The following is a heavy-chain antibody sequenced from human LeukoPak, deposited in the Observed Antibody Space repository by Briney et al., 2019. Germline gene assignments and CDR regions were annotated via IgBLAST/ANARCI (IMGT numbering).Heavy chain of an antibody. D-gene: IGHD2-2*02. J-gene: IGHJ5*02. V-gene: IGHV3-23*01. CDR3: APQRYCSGTSCYTPYNWFDP. CDR2: ISGSGGST. Sequence: GGSLRLSCAASGFTFSSYAMSWVRQAPGKGLEWVSAISGSGGSTYYADSVKGWFTISRDNSKNTLYLQMNSLRAEDTAVYYCAPQRYCSGTSCYTPYNWFDPWGQGTLVTVSS. CDR1: GFTFSSYA.